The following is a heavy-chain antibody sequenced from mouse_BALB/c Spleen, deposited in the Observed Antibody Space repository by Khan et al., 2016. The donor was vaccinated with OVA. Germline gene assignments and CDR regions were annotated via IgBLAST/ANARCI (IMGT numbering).Heavy chain of an antibody. Sequence: QVQLQQSGAELVRPGTSVKVSCKASGYAFTNYLIEWVKQRPGQGLEWIGVINPGSGGTNYNEKFKGKATLTADKSSSTAYMQISSLTSDVSAFYFCTGGGFGGFAYWGQGTLVTVSA. V-gene: IGHV1-54*01. D-gene: IGHD3-1*01. CDR3: TGGGFGGFAY. CDR2: INPGSGGT. J-gene: IGHJ3*01. CDR1: GYAFTNYL.